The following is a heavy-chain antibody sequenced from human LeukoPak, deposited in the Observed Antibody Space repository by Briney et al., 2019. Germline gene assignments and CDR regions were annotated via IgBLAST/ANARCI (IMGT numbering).Heavy chain of an antibody. Sequence: GGSLRLSCAASGFTFSSYGMHWVRQAPGKGLEWVAFIRYDGSNKYYADSVKCRFTISRDNSKNTLYLQMNSLRAEDTAVYYCAKAGSSGYCRIFDYWGQGTLVTVSS. V-gene: IGHV3-30*02. J-gene: IGHJ4*02. CDR3: AKAGSSGYCRIFDY. CDR2: IRYDGSNK. D-gene: IGHD3-22*01. CDR1: GFTFSSYG.